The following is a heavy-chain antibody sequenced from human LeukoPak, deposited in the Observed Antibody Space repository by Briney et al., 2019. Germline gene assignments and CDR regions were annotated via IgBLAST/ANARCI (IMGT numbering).Heavy chain of an antibody. CDR3: ARCTTGRTFGSLREIKRSREIDY. Sequence: GGSLRLSCTASGFTFSNFAMGWVRQAPGKGLEWVSSINGGGSYMFSLASDEGRLTSSRDSPKNSLYLQMNSLRVEDTAVYYCARCTTGRTFGSLREIKRSREIDYWGQGTLVTVPS. CDR1: GFTFSNFA. J-gene: IGHJ4*02. CDR2: INGGGSYM. V-gene: IGHV3-21*01. D-gene: IGHD1-1*01.